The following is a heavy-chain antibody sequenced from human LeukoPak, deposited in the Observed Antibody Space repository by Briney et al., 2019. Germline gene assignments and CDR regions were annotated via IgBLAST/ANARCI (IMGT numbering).Heavy chain of an antibody. CDR3: ARSHYDFWSGYPYYFDY. J-gene: IGHJ4*02. CDR2: VQYTGST. D-gene: IGHD3-3*01. V-gene: IGHV4-59*12. Sequence: SETLSLTCSVSGDSISSYSWSWLRQAPGKGLEWIASVQYTGSTTYNPSLRSRLTISVDTSKSQFSLQLSSVTAADTAVYYCARSHYDFWSGYPYYFDYWGQGTLVTVSS. CDR1: GDSISSYS.